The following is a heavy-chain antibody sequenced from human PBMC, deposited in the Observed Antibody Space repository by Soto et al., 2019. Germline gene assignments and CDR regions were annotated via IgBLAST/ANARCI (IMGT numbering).Heavy chain of an antibody. J-gene: IGHJ4*02. CDR2: IWYDGSNK. D-gene: IGHD2-15*01. CDR3: ARWGCSGSNCNLNQRSFDL. Sequence: QVQLVESGGGVVQPGRSLRLSCAASGFIFNEYGMHWVCQAPGKGLEWVAVIWYDGSNKYYADSVKGRFTFPRDNSKNTMSLQMNSLRVEDTAVYYCARWGCSGSNCNLNQRSFDLWGQGTLVTVSS. CDR1: GFIFNEYG. V-gene: IGHV3-33*03.